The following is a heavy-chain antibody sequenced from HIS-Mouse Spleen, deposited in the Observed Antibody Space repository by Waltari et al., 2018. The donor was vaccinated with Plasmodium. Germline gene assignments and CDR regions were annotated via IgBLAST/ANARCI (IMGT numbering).Heavy chain of an antibody. J-gene: IGHJ3*02. V-gene: IGHV3-74*01. CDR3: ARTIAAAGTGDAFDM. CDR1: GFTFRRYW. CDR2: INSDGSST. D-gene: IGHD6-13*01. Sequence: EVQLVESGGGLVQPGGSLRLSCPAYGFTFRRYWLHWVRQAPGKGLVWVSRINSDGSSTRYADSVKGRFTISRDNAKNTLYLQMNSLRAEDTAVYYCARTIAAAGTGDAFDMWGQGTMVTVSS.